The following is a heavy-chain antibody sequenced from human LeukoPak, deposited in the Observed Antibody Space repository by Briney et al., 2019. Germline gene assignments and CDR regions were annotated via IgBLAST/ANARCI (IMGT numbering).Heavy chain of an antibody. CDR3: ARDPGSTSRDYGMDV. CDR1: GFTFSSYW. D-gene: IGHD2-2*01. Sequence: GGSLRLSCAASGFTFSSYWMSWVRQAPGKGLEWVANIKQDGSEKYYVDSVKGRFTISRDNAKNSLYLQMNSLRAEDTAVYYCARDPGSTSRDYGMDVWGEGTTVTVSS. V-gene: IGHV3-7*03. J-gene: IGHJ6*04. CDR2: IKQDGSEK.